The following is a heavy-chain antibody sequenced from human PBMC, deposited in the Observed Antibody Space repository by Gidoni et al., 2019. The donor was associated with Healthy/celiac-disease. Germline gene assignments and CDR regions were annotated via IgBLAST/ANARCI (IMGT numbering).Heavy chain of an antibody. V-gene: IGHV3-9*01. D-gene: IGHD6-19*01. Sequence: EVQLVESGGGLVQPGRSLRLSCAASGFTFDDYAMPWVRQARGKGLEWVSGISWNSGSIGYADSVKGRFTISRDNAKNSLYLQMYSLRAEDTALYYCAKDFKSGYSSGWYFDYWGQGTLVTVSS. CDR2: ISWNSGSI. J-gene: IGHJ4*02. CDR1: GFTFDDYA. CDR3: AKDFKSGYSSGWYFDY.